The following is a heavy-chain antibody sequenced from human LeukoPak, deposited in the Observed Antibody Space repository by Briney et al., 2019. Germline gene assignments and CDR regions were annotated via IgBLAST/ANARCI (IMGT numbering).Heavy chain of an antibody. J-gene: IGHJ4*02. CDR3: ARGGYYDYVWGSYRHLDY. CDR1: GYTFTGYY. V-gene: IGHV1-2*04. Sequence: ASVKVSCKASGYTFTGYYMHWVRQAPGQGLEWMGWINPNSGGTNYAQKFQGWVTMTRDTSISTAYMELSRLRSDDTAVYYCARGGYYDYVWGSYRHLDYWGQGTLVTVSS. D-gene: IGHD3-16*02. CDR2: INPNSGGT.